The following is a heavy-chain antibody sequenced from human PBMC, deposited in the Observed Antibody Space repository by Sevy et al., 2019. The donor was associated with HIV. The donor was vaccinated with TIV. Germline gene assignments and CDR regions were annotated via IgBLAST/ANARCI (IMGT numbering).Heavy chain of an antibody. CDR2: ISSGGSYR. CDR1: GFTFSNYF. Sequence: GGSLRLSCAASGFTFSNYFMKWVRQAPGKGLEWVSSISSGGSYRFYADSLKGRFTISRDNAKNSLYLHMNSLRAEDTAVYYCARGDYYGSLYDFDYWGQGTLVTVSS. CDR3: ARGDYYGSLYDFDY. D-gene: IGHD3-10*01. J-gene: IGHJ4*02. V-gene: IGHV3-21*01.